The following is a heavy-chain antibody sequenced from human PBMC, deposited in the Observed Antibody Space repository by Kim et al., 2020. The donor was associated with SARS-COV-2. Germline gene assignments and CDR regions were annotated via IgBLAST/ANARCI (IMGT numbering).Heavy chain of an antibody. CDR1: GFTFSSYG. J-gene: IGHJ3*02. V-gene: IGHV3-33*05. Sequence: GGSLRLSCAASGFTFSSYGMHWVRQAPGKGLEWVAVISYDGSNKYYADSVKGRFTISRDNSKNTLYLQMNSLRAEDTAAYYCARNLPTGLWFGELSRFGAFDIWGQGTRVTGSS. CDR2: ISYDGSNK. CDR3: ARNLPTGLWFGELSRFGAFDI. D-gene: IGHD3-10*01.